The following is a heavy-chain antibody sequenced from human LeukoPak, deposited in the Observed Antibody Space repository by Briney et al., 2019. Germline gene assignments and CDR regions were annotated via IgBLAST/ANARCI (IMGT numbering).Heavy chain of an antibody. D-gene: IGHD3-16*02. Sequence: GGSLRLSCAASGFIFRSYAMHWVRQAPGKGLEWVAVIPYDSDRDNKYYVDSVKGRFTISRDNSKNTLYLQMNSLRTEDTAIYYCAKGYREGSYSYYYMDVWGKGTTVIVSS. J-gene: IGHJ6*03. CDR3: AKGYREGSYSYYYMDV. CDR2: IPYDSDRDNK. CDR1: GFIFRSYA. V-gene: IGHV3-30*04.